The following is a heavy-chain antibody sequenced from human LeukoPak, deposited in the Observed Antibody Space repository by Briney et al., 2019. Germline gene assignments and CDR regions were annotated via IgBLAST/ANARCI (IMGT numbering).Heavy chain of an antibody. Sequence: ASVKVSCKASGYTFTSYAMHLVRQAPGQRLEWMGWINAGNGNTKYSQEFQGRVTITRDTSASTAYMELSSLRSEDMAVYYCARGSSQDYYGMDVWGQGTTVTVSS. D-gene: IGHD6-13*01. CDR3: ARGSSQDYYGMDV. J-gene: IGHJ6*02. CDR1: GYTFTSYA. V-gene: IGHV1-3*03. CDR2: INAGNGNT.